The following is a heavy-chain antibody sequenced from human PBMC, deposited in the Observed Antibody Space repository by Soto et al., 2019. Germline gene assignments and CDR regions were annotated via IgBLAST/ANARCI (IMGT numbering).Heavy chain of an antibody. V-gene: IGHV2-5*02. CDR1: GFSLSTSGVG. J-gene: IGHJ4*02. Sequence: QITLKESGPTLVKPTQTLTLNCTFSGFSLSTSGVGVGWIRQPPGKALEWLALIYWDDDKRYSPSLKSRLTSTKDTSKNQVVLTMTNMDPVDTATYYCAHSPTRYGSSTSCPVFDYWGQGTLVTGSS. CDR3: AHSPTRYGSSTSCPVFDY. D-gene: IGHD2-2*01. CDR2: IYWDDDK.